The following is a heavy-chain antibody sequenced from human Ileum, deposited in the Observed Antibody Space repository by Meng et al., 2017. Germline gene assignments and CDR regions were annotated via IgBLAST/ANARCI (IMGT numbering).Heavy chain of an antibody. CDR1: GFTFSSYG. D-gene: IGHD3-10*01. J-gene: IGHJ3*02. CDR3: ARVLPTYYYGSGSPHPRGAFDI. CDR2: IWYDGSNK. V-gene: IGHV3-33*01. Sequence: GESLKISCAASGFTFSSYGMHWVRQAPGKGLEWVAVIWYDGSNKYYADSVKGRFTISRDNSKNTRYLQMNSLRAEDTAVYYCARVLPTYYYGSGSPHPRGAFDIWGQGTMVTVSS.